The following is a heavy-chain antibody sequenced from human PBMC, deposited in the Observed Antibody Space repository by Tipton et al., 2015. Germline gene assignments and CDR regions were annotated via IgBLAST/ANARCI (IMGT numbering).Heavy chain of an antibody. CDR3: ARDVEHGMDV. J-gene: IGHJ6*02. V-gene: IGHV4-4*02. Sequence: TLSLTCAVSGGSISSSNWWSWVRQPPGKGLGWIGEIYHSGSTNYNPSLKSRVTISVDTSKNQFSLMLRSVTAADTAVYYCARDVEHGMDVWGQGTTVTVSS. CDR1: GGSISSSNW. D-gene: IGHD5-24*01. CDR2: IYHSGST.